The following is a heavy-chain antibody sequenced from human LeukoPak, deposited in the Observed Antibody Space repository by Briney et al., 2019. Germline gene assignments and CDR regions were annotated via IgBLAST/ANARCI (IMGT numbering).Heavy chain of an antibody. CDR1: GFTFSSYA. Sequence: GALRLSCAASGFTFSSYAMHWVRQAPGKGLEWLAVISYDGSNKYYADSVKGRFTISRDNSKNTLYLQMNSLRAEDTAVYYCARDLSSTSSWATVPDYWGQGTLVTVSS. CDR3: ARDLSSTSSWATVPDY. D-gene: IGHD2-2*01. V-gene: IGHV3-30-3*01. CDR2: ISYDGSNK. J-gene: IGHJ4*02.